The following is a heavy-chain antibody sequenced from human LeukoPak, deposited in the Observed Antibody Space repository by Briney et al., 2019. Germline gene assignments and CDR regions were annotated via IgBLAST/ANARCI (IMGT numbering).Heavy chain of an antibody. D-gene: IGHD2-15*01. CDR2: IWYDGSNK. V-gene: IGHV3-33*01. Sequence: GRYLRLSCAASGFTFSSYGMHWVRQAPGKGLEWVAVIWYDGSNKYYADSVKGRFTISRDNSKNTLYLQMNSLRAEDTAVYYCARGAPVVVAANRARRYYYMDVWGKGTTVTVSS. CDR3: ARGAPVVVAANRARRYYYMDV. CDR1: GFTFSSYG. J-gene: IGHJ6*03.